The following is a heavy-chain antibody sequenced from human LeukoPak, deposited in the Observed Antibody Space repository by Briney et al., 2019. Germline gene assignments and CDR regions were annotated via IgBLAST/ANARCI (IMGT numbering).Heavy chain of an antibody. J-gene: IGHJ3*02. CDR1: GYTFTSYG. V-gene: IGHV1-18*01. CDR2: ISAYNGNT. CDR3: ARETRPRYYDYVWGSRPQDAFDI. D-gene: IGHD3-16*01. Sequence: GAPVKVSCKASGYTFTSYGISWVRQAPGQGLEWMGWISAYNGNTNYAQKLQGRVTMTTDTSTSTAYMELRSLRSDDTAVYYCARETRPRYYDYVWGSRPQDAFDIWGQGTMVTVSS.